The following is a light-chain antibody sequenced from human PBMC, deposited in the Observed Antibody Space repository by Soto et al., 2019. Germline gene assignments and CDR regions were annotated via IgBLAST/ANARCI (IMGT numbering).Light chain of an antibody. CDR2: GAS. CDR1: QSVSSSY. Sequence: EIVLTQSPGTLSLSPGERATLPCRASQSVSSSYLAWYQQKPGQAPRLLIYGASSRATGIPDRFSGSGSGTEFTLTISSLQSEDFAVYYCQQYNNWPRAFGQGTKVDIK. CDR3: QQYNNWPRA. V-gene: IGKV3-20*01. J-gene: IGKJ1*01.